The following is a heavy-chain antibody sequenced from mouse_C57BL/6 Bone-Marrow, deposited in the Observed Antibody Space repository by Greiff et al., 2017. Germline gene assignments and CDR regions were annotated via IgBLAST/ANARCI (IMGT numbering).Heavy chain of an antibody. CDR1: GFNIKDDY. J-gene: IGHJ4*01. D-gene: IGHD1-1*01. CDR2: IDPENGDT. V-gene: IGHV14-4*01. CDR3: TPYYYGTLYAMDY. Sequence: EVQLQQSGAELVRPGASVKLSCTASGFNIKDDYMHWVKQRPEQGLEWIGWIDPENGDTEYASKFQGKATITADTSSNTAYLQLSSLTSEDTAVYYCTPYYYGTLYAMDYWGQGTSVTVSS.